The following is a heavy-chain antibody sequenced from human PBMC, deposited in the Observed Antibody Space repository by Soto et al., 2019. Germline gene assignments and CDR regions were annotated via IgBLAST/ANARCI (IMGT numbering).Heavy chain of an antibody. CDR1: GGSISSYY. CDR3: ARDRDSSSFHYYGMDV. V-gene: IGHV4-59*01. Sequence: SETLSLTCTVSGGSISSYYWSWIRQPPGKGLEWIGYIYYSGSTNYNPSLKSRVTISVDTSKNQFSLKLSSVTAADTAVYYCARDRDSSSFHYYGMDVWGQGTTVTVS. J-gene: IGHJ6*02. CDR2: IYYSGST. D-gene: IGHD6-13*01.